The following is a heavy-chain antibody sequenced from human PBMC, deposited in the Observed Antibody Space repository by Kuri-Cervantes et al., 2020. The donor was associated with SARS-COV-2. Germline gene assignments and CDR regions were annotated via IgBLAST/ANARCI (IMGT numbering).Heavy chain of an antibody. V-gene: IGHV3-23*01. CDR3: AKDGAVAGGGIPHFDY. Sequence: GGSLRLSCAASGFTFSSYAMSWVRQAPGKGLEWVSAISGSGGSTYDADSVKGRFTMSRDNSKNTLYLQMNSLRAEDTAVYYCAKDGAVAGGGIPHFDYWGQGTLVTVSS. CDR1: GFTFSSYA. D-gene: IGHD6-19*01. CDR2: ISGSGGST. J-gene: IGHJ4*02.